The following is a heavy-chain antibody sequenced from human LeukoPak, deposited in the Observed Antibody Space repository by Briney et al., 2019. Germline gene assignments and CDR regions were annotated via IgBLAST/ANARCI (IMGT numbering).Heavy chain of an antibody. Sequence: GASVKVSCKASGYTFTYYYIHWVRQAPGQGLEWMGWINPASGGTNYAQKFQGRVTMTRDTSITTAYMELSSLRSDDTAVYYCARDRDRIVWGRPRYDAFDMWGQGTMVTVSS. CDR1: GYTFTYYY. CDR2: INPASGGT. CDR3: ARDRDRIVWGRPRYDAFDM. V-gene: IGHV1-2*02. D-gene: IGHD3-16*01. J-gene: IGHJ3*02.